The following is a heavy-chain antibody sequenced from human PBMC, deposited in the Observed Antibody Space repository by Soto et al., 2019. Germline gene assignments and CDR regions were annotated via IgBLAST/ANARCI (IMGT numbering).Heavy chain of an antibody. V-gene: IGHV3-74*01. J-gene: IGHJ6*02. CDR3: ARVEYSSSSPPLPYGMDV. Sequence: AGGSLRLSCAASGFTFSSYWMHWVRQAPGKGLVWVSRINSDGSSTSYADSVKGRFTISRDNAKNTLYLQMNSLRAEDTAVYYCARVEYSSSSPPLPYGMDVWGQGTTVTVSS. CDR2: INSDGSST. D-gene: IGHD6-6*01. CDR1: GFTFSSYW.